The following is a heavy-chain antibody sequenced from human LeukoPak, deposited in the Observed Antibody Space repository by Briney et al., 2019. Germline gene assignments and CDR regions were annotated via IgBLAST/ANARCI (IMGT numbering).Heavy chain of an antibody. D-gene: IGHD6-6*01. J-gene: IGHJ3*02. Sequence: GRSLRLSCAASGFTFSSYAMHWVRQAPGKGLEWVAVISYDGSNKYYADSVKGRFTISRDNSKNTLYLQMNSLRAEDTAVYYCARDPSSSHDAFDIWGQGTMVTVSS. CDR2: ISYDGSNK. CDR3: ARDPSSSHDAFDI. CDR1: GFTFSSYA. V-gene: IGHV3-30-3*01.